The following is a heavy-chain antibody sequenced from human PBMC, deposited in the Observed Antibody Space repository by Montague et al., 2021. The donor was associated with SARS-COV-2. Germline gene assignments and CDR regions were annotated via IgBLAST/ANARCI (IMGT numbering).Heavy chain of an antibody. CDR1: GYSISSGYY. V-gene: IGHV4-38-2*02. J-gene: IGHJ4*02. Sequence: SETLSLTYTVSGYSISSGYYWGWIRQPPGKGLEWIGSIYHSGSTYYNPSLKSRVTISVDTSKNQFSLKLSSVTAADTAVYYCARSQDCSTTSCHFDYWGQGTLGTVSS. D-gene: IGHD2-2*01. CDR3: ARSQDCSTTSCHFDY. CDR2: IYHSGST.